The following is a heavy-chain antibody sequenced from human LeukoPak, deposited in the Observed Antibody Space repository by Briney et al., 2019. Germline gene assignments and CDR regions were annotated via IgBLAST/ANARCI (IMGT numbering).Heavy chain of an antibody. CDR1: GFTFSSYG. D-gene: IGHD4-17*01. J-gene: IGHJ4*02. CDR2: IRYDGSNQ. CDR3: AKGHDYGDSSFDH. V-gene: IGHV3-30*02. Sequence: GGSLRLSCAASGFTFSSYGLHWVRQAPGKGLEWVTFIRYDGSNQYYADSVKGRFAISRDNSKNTLFLQMNSLRAEDTAVYYCAKGHDYGDSSFDHWGQGTLVTVSS.